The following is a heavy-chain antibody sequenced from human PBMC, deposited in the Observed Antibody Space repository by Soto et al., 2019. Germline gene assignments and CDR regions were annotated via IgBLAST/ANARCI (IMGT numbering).Heavy chain of an antibody. CDR1: GFTFSGSA. V-gene: IGHV3-73*02. D-gene: IGHD1-26*01. CDR3: TRSGGSYSFGY. Sequence: EVQLVESGGGLVQPGGSLKLSCAASGFTFSGSAVHWVRQASGKGLEWVGRIRSRTHNYATDYTASGKGRFTMSRDDSNNTAYLQMNGLKTDDTAVYYCTRSGGSYSFGYWGQGTLVTVSS. CDR2: IRSRTHNYAT. J-gene: IGHJ4*02.